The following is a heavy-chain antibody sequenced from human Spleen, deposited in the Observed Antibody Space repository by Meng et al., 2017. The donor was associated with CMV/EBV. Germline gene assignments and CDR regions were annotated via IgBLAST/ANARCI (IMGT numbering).Heavy chain of an antibody. CDR1: GFTFSSYA. CDR2: ISNIGGST. V-gene: IGHV3-23*01. CDR3: AKPGSSGWYSDY. Sequence: GGSLRLSCAASGFTFSSYAMSWVRQAPGKGLEWVSAISNIGGSTYYADSVKGRFTISRDNSKNTLYLQMNSLRAEDTAVYYCAKPGSSGWYSDYWGQGTLVTVSS. J-gene: IGHJ4*02. D-gene: IGHD6-19*01.